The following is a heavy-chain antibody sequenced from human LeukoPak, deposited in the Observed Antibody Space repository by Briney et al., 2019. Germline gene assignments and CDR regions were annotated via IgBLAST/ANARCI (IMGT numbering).Heavy chain of an antibody. D-gene: IGHD1-26*01. J-gene: IGHJ4*02. CDR3: ARGRSYYFPGY. CDR1: GFTFSSYA. V-gene: IGHV3-30-3*01. Sequence: GGSLRLSCAASGFTFSSYAMHWVRQAPGKGLEWVAVISYDGSNKYYADSVKGRFTISRDNSKNTLYLQMNSLRAEDTAVYYCARGRSYYFPGYWGQGTLVTVSS. CDR2: ISYDGSNK.